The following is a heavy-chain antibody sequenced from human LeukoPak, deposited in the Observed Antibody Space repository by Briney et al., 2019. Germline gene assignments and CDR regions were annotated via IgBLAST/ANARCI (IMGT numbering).Heavy chain of an antibody. CDR2: MYYSGRT. CDR1: GDSISSHNHV. D-gene: IGHD2/OR15-2a*01. Sequence: SQTLSLTCTVSGDSISSHNHVWSWVRQVPGKGLEWIGYMYYSGRTNYNPSLDSRLTISVDTSKNQFSLKLTSVTAADTALYYCARVVGSTSWFDTWGQGILVTVSS. CDR3: ARVVGSTSWFDT. V-gene: IGHV4-31*03. J-gene: IGHJ5*02.